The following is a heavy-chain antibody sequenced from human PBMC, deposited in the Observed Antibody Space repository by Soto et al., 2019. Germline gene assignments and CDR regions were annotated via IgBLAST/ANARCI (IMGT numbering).Heavy chain of an antibody. CDR2: IFPKFGTT. D-gene: IGHD3-16*02. CDR1: GDTDTNYV. CDR3: EAEMTFGKLSVV. Sequence: QVQLVQSGAEVKEPGSSVKVSCKASGDTDTNYVISWVRQAPGQGLEWMGGIFPKFGTTYSAQKLQDRLTITADESTPTVYMQLSSLRLDDTAVYYCEAEMTFGKLSVVWGQGTRVTVSS. V-gene: IGHV1-69*01. J-gene: IGHJ6*02.